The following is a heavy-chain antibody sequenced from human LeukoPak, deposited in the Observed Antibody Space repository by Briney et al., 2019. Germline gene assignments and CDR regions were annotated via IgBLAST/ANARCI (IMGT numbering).Heavy chain of an antibody. V-gene: IGHV3-53*01. CDR3: VRDLNRYGLDS. J-gene: IGHJ4*02. CDR2: IYSGGAT. Sequence: GGSLRLSCAASGFTVSSNFMNWVRQAPGKGLEWVSVIYSGGATYYADSVKGRFTISRDNSKNTLYLQLNSLTDEDTAIYYCVRDLNRYGLDSWGQGTRVTVSS. D-gene: IGHD1-14*01. CDR1: GFTVSSNF.